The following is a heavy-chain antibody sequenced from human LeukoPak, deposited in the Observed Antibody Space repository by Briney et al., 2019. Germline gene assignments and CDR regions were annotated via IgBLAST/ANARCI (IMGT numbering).Heavy chain of an antibody. D-gene: IGHD3-22*01. CDR2: ISSSSSYI. CDR3: ARDGYYDSSGYYYTDAFDI. J-gene: IGHJ3*02. Sequence: PGGSLRLSCAASGFTFSSYSMNWVRQAPGKGLEWVSSISSSSSYIYYADSVKGRFTISRDNAKNSLCLQMNSLRAGDTAVYYCARDGYYDSSGYYYTDAFDIWGQGTMVTVSS. CDR1: GFTFSSYS. V-gene: IGHV3-21*01.